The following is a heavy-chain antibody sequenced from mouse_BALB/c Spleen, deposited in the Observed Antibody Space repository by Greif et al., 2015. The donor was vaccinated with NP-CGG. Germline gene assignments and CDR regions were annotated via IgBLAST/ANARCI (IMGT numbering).Heavy chain of an antibody. Sequence: EVKLMESGGGLVQPGGSRKLSCAASGFTFSSFGMHWVRQAPEKGLEWVAYISSGSSTIYYADTVKGRFTISRDNPKNTLFLQITSLRSEDTAMYCCARGVWSHWYFDVWGAGTTVTVSS. J-gene: IGHJ1*01. CDR1: GFTFSSFG. D-gene: IGHD2-10*02. CDR2: ISSGSSTI. CDR3: ARGVWSHWYFDV. V-gene: IGHV5-17*02.